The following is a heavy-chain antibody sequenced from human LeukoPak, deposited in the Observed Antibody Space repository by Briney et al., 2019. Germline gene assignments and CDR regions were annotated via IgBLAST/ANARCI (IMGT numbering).Heavy chain of an antibody. J-gene: IGHJ6*02. V-gene: IGHV3-7*01. CDR3: ARDLYGSGTRTTYYYYGMDV. Sequence: PGGSLRLSCAASGFTFSIYWMSWVRQAPGKGLEGVANIKQDGSEKYYVDSVKGRFTISRDNAKNSLYLQMNSLRAEDTAVYYCARDLYGSGTRTTYYYYGMDVWGQGTTVTVSS. D-gene: IGHD3-10*01. CDR1: GFTFSIYW. CDR2: IKQDGSEK.